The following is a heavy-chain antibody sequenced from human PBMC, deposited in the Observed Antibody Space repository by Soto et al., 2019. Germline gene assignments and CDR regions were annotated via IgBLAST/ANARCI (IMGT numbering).Heavy chain of an antibody. Sequence: GGSLRLSCAASGLTFNNYDMTWVRQAPGKGLEWVSAISGSGGSTYYADSVKGRFTISRDNSKNTLYLQMNSLRAEDTAVYYCAKVTVVVPAAMEKFDYWGQGTLVTVSS. CDR1: GLTFNNYD. J-gene: IGHJ4*02. CDR3: AKVTVVVPAAMEKFDY. V-gene: IGHV3-23*01. D-gene: IGHD2-2*01. CDR2: ISGSGGST.